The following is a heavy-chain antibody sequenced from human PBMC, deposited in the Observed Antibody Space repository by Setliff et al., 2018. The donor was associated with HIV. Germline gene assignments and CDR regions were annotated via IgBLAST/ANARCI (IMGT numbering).Heavy chain of an antibody. CDR3: ASGRYGSGKYYYYYYMDV. J-gene: IGHJ6*03. CDR1: GYTFTGYY. Sequence: ASVKVSCKASGYTFTGYYMHWVRQAPGQGLEWMGRINPNSGGTNYAQKFQGRVTMTRDTSISTAYMELSRLRSDDTAVYYCASGRYGSGKYYYYYYMDVWGKGTTVTVSS. V-gene: IGHV1-2*06. CDR2: INPNSGGT. D-gene: IGHD3-10*01.